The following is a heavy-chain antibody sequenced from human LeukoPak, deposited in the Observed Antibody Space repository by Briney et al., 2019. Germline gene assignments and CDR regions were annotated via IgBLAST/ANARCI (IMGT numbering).Heavy chain of an antibody. Sequence: PSQTLSLTCTVSGGSISSGVYYWSWIRQHPGKGLEWIGYIYYSGSTYYNPSLKSRVTISVDTSKNQFSLKLTSVTAADTAVYYCARLGQVGYDPFDYWGQGTLVTVSS. V-gene: IGHV4-31*03. CDR3: ARLGQVGYDPFDY. J-gene: IGHJ4*02. CDR2: IYYSGST. D-gene: IGHD5-12*01. CDR1: GGSISSGVYY.